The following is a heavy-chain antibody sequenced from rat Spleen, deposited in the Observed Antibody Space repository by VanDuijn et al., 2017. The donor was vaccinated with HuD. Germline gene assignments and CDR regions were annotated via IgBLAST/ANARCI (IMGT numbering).Heavy chain of an antibody. D-gene: IGHD1-12*02. Sequence: VQLVESGGGLVQPGRSLKLSCAASGFTFSNYYMAWVRQPPGKGLEWIATISTGGNTYYNSALKSRLSISRDTSKSQLFLKMNSLQTEDTAIYFCTRDHSYWGSYYPGGFAYWGQGTLVTVSS. CDR2: ISTGGNT. CDR1: GFTFSNYY. J-gene: IGHJ3*01. CDR3: TRDHSYWGSYYPGGFAY. V-gene: IGHV2S12*01.